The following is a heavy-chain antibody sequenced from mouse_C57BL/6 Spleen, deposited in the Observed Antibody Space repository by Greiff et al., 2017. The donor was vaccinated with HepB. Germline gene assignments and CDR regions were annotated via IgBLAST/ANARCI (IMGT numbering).Heavy chain of an antibody. CDR1: GYAFSSYW. J-gene: IGHJ2*01. Sequence: VQLQQSGAELVKPGASVKISCKASGYAFSSYWMNWVKQRPGKGLEWIGQIYPGDGDTNYNGKFKGKATLTADKSSSTAYTQLSSLTSEDSAVYFCARDGTVVATDYWGQGTTLTVSS. V-gene: IGHV1-80*01. CDR2: IYPGDGDT. D-gene: IGHD1-1*01. CDR3: ARDGTVVATDY.